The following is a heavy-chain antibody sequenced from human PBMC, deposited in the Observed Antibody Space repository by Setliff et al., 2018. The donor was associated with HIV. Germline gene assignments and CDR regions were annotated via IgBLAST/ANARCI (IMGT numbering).Heavy chain of an antibody. D-gene: IGHD3-16*01. V-gene: IGHV3-7*01. CDR2: IKPDGSEK. CDR1: GFTFSSYG. Sequence: PGGSLRLSCAAFGFTFSSYGMSWVRQTPGKGLEWVANIKPDGSEKYYVDSVKGRFTISRDNAENSLYLQMNSLRAEDTAVYYCARDYVWGRRAFDIWGPGTMVTVSS. CDR3: ARDYVWGRRAFDI. J-gene: IGHJ3*02.